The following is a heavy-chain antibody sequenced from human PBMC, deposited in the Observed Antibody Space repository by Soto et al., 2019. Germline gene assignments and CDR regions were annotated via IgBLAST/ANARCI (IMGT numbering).Heavy chain of an antibody. J-gene: IGHJ4*02. V-gene: IGHV2-5*02. CDR3: AHRVLRTVFGLVTTTAIYFDF. D-gene: IGHD3-3*01. CDR1: GFSLTTSGVG. Sequence: QITLNESGPTLVKPTQTLTLTCTFSGFSLTTSGVGVGWIRKSPGKAPQWLALTYWDDDKRYSPSLKSRLTITKDSSKNQVVLTMATLDPADTATYYCAHRVLRTVFGLVTTTAIYFDFWGQGTPVAVSS. CDR2: TYWDDDK.